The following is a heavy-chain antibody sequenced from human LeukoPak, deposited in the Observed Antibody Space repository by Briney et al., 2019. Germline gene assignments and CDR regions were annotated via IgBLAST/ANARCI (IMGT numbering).Heavy chain of an antibody. Sequence: LSLTCTVSGGSISSGGYYWSWIRQHPGQGLEWIGYIYYSGSTYYNPSLKSRVTISVDTSKNQFSLKLSSVTAADTAVYYCARDPIVGARGGFDYWGQGTLVTVSS. CDR1: GGSISSGGYY. V-gene: IGHV4-31*03. J-gene: IGHJ4*02. CDR3: ARDPIVGARGGFDY. CDR2: IYYSGST. D-gene: IGHD1-26*01.